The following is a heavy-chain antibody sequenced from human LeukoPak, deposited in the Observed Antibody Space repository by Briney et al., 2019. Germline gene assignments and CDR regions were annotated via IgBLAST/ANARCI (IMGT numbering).Heavy chain of an antibody. CDR3: ASLGPPSGVADSFDY. V-gene: IGHV1-46*01. Sequence: VASVKVSCKASGYTFTSYYMHWVRQAPGQGLEWMGIINPSGGSTSCAQKFQGRVTMTRDTSTSTVYMELSSLRSEDTAVYYCASLGPPSGVADSFDYWGQGTLVTVSS. D-gene: IGHD1-26*01. CDR1: GYTFTSYY. J-gene: IGHJ4*02. CDR2: INPSGGST.